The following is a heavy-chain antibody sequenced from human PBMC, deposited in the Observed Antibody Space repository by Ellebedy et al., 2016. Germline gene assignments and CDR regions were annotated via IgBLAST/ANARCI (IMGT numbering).Heavy chain of an antibody. Sequence: GESLKISCAASGFTFSSYDMHWVRQATGKGLEWVSAIGTAGDTYYPGSVKGRFTISRENAKNSLYLQMNSLRAKDTAVYYCARDNRYYDILTGYYTVDAFDIWGQGTMVTVSS. J-gene: IGHJ3*02. CDR1: GFTFSSYD. V-gene: IGHV3-13*01. CDR3: ARDNRYYDILTGYYTVDAFDI. D-gene: IGHD3-9*01. CDR2: IGTAGDT.